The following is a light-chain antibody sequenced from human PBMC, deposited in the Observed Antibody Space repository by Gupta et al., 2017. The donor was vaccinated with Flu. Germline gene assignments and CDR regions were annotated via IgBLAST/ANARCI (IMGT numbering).Light chain of an antibody. CDR3: AAWDDSLNGWV. V-gene: IGLV1-44*01. Sequence: QSVLTQPPSASGTPGQRVTISCSGSDSNIGRNTVNWYQQLPGTAPNLLIYGYDRRLSGVPERFSGSRSGTSAALAITGLQAEDEADYYCAAWDDSLNGWVFGGGTKLTVL. J-gene: IGLJ3*02. CDR1: DSNIGRNT. CDR2: GYD.